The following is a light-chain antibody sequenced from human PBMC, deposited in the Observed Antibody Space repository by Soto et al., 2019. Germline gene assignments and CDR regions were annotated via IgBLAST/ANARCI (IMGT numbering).Light chain of an antibody. V-gene: IGLV2-8*01. CDR1: SSDVGGYNY. CDR3: SSYAGSLYV. J-gene: IGLJ1*01. Sequence: QSALTQPPSASGSPGQSVTISCTGTSSDVGGYNYVSWYQQHPGKAPKLMIYEVTKRPSGVPDRFSGSKSGNTASLTVSGLQAEDAADYYCSSYAGSLYVFGTGTKLTVL. CDR2: EVT.